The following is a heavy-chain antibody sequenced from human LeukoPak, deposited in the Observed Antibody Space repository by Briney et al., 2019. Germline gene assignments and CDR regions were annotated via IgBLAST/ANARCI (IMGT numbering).Heavy chain of an antibody. CDR3: AKNGRRGYCSSTSCYGYYYYGMDV. J-gene: IGHJ6*02. CDR1: GFTFSSYA. V-gene: IGHV3-23*01. D-gene: IGHD2-2*01. CDR2: ISGSGGST. Sequence: GGSLRLSCAASGFTFSSYAMSWVRQAPGKGLEWVSAISGSGGSTYYADSVKGRFTISRDNSKNTLYLQMNSLRAEDTAVYYCAKNGRRGYCSSTSCYGYYYYGMDVWGQGTTVTVSS.